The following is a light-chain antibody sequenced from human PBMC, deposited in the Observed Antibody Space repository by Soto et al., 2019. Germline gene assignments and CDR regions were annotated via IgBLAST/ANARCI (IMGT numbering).Light chain of an antibody. Sequence: VLTQSPGTLSVSPGDRATLSCRASQSVTGSDVAWYQQKPGQAPRLLIYDVSSRATGTPERFSGSGSGTDFTLNIRRLEPEDFAVYYCQQYGTSPLTFGGGTKVDIK. CDR3: QQYGTSPLT. J-gene: IGKJ4*01. CDR1: QSVTGSD. V-gene: IGKV3-20*01. CDR2: DVS.